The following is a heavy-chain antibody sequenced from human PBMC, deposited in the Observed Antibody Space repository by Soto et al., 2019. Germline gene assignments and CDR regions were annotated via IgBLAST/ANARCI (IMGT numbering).Heavy chain of an antibody. CDR2: INESGST. J-gene: IGHJ4*02. V-gene: IGHV4-34*01. CDR3: ARGSGIVALPGELEDVNYDY. D-gene: IGHD1-1*01. Sequence: QVQLQQWGAGLVKPSETLSLSCAVYGQSFSGHSWAWIRQSPGKGLEWIGEINESGSTYYNPSLKSRVTISADTSKNQFSLKLSSMSAADTAVYFCARGSGIVALPGELEDVNYDYWGQGTLVNVSS. CDR1: GQSFSGHS.